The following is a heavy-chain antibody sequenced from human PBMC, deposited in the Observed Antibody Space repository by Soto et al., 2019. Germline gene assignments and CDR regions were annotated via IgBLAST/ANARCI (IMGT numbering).Heavy chain of an antibody. V-gene: IGHV1-69*13. CDR2: IIPIFGTA. Sequence: GASVKVSCKASGGTFSSYAISWVRQAPGQGLEWMGGIIPIFGTANYAQKFQGRVTITADESTSTAYMELSSLRSEDTAVYYCARSFQTGTTILSYNYYYYGMDVWGQGTTVTVSS. J-gene: IGHJ6*02. CDR3: ARSFQTGTTILSYNYYYYGMDV. D-gene: IGHD1-7*01. CDR1: GGTFSSYA.